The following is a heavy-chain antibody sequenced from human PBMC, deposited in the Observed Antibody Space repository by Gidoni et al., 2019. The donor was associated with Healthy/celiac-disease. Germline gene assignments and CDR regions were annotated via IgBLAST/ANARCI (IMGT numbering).Heavy chain of an antibody. Sequence: QVQLQQWGAGLLKPSETLSLTCAVYGGSFSGYYWSWIRQPPGKGLEWIGAINHSGSTNYNPSLKSRVTISVDTSKNQFSLKLSSVTAAETAVYYCASYTAAGYSSSWYRAFDIWGQGTMVTVSS. V-gene: IGHV4-34*01. J-gene: IGHJ3*02. CDR2: INHSGST. D-gene: IGHD6-13*01. CDR1: GGSFSGYY. CDR3: ASYTAAGYSSSWYRAFDI.